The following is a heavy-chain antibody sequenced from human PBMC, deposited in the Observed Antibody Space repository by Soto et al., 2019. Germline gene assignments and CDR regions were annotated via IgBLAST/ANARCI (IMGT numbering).Heavy chain of an antibody. CDR1: GVSISSHGYF. V-gene: IGHV4-39*01. J-gene: IGHJ5*02. D-gene: IGHD6-19*01. Sequence: SETLSLTCTVSGVSISSHGYFWGWIRQPPGKGLEWIGMISYSGSTYYSPSLKSRVTISADTSKNQLSLRLSSVTAADTAVYYCARHGVHSSGWAGPWGQGTLVTVSS. CDR3: ARHGVHSSGWAGP. CDR2: ISYSGST.